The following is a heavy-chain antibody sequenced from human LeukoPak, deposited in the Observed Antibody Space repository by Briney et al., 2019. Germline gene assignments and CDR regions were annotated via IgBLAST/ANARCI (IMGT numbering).Heavy chain of an antibody. D-gene: IGHD1-26*01. CDR1: GFTFSSYA. Sequence: GGCLRLSCAASGFTFSSYAMHWVRQAPGKGLEWVAVISYDGSNKYYADSVKGRFTISRDNSKNTLYLQMNSLRAEDTAVYYCARAGGSYYGGVYWGQGTLVTVSS. CDR3: ARAGGSYYGGVY. V-gene: IGHV3-30-3*01. CDR2: ISYDGSNK. J-gene: IGHJ4*02.